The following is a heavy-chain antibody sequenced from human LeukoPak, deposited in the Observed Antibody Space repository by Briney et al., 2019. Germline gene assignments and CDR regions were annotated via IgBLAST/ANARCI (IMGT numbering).Heavy chain of an antibody. J-gene: IGHJ5*02. CDR3: ARDGYYYDSSGYRFDA. D-gene: IGHD3-22*01. CDR2: IFYSGST. V-gene: IGHV4-39*07. CDR1: GGSISTTNYY. Sequence: SETLSLTCTVSGGSISTTNYYWGWIRQPPGKGLEWIGNIFYSGSTYYSPSLKSRVTMSVDTSKNKFSLKLTSVTAADTAVYYCARDGYYYDSSGYRFDAWGQGTLVTVSS.